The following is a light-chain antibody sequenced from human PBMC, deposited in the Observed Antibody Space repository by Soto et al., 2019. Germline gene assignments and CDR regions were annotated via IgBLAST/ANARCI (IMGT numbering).Light chain of an antibody. V-gene: IGLV6-57*02. J-gene: IGLJ1*01. CDR3: QSYDRSSLYV. CDR1: SGSVASNF. CDR2: GDN. Sequence: NFMLTQPHSVSESPGKTVTISCTGSSGSVASNFVHWYQRRPGSAPTIVIYGDNQRPSGVPDRFSGSIDSSSNSASLTISGLKTEDEAAYFCQSYDRSSLYVFGTGTKLTVL.